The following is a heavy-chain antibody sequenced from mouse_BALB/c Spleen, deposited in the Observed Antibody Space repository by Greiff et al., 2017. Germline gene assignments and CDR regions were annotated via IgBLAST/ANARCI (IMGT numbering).Heavy chain of an antibody. D-gene: IGHD2-12*01. CDR1: GFSLTSYG. CDR3: ARPSSYDRAWFAY. V-gene: IGHV2-2*02. Sequence: VQLVESGPGLVQPSQSLSITCTVSGFSLTSYGVHWVRQSPGKGLEWLGVIWSGGSTDYNAAFISRLSISKDNSKSQVFFKMNSLQANDTAIYYCARPSSYDRAWFAYWGQGTLVTVSA. J-gene: IGHJ3*01. CDR2: IWSGGST.